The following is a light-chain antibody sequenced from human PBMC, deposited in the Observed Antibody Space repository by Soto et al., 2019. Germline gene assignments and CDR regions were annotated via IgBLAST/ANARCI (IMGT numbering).Light chain of an antibody. V-gene: IGKV1-5*03. J-gene: IGKJ1*01. CDR1: QSISGW. CDR2: KAS. CDR3: QQYDSYPWT. Sequence: DIQMTQSPSTLSASVGDRVTITCRASQSISGWLAWYQQKPGKATKLLIYKASSLDTGVPSRFSGSGSGTEFTLTISSLQPDYFATYYCQQYDSYPWTFGQGTKVEIK.